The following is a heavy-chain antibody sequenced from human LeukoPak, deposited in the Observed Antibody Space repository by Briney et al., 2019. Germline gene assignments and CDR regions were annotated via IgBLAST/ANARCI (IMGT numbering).Heavy chain of an antibody. V-gene: IGHV4-61*02. CDR3: ASLDILTGYYGIDY. CDR1: GVSISSGSYY. Sequence: SETLSLTCTVSGVSISSGSYYWSWIRQPAGKGLEWIGRIYTSGSTNYNPSLKSRVTISVDTSKNQFSLKLSSVTAADTAVYYCASLDILTGYYGIDYWGQGTLVTVSS. J-gene: IGHJ4*02. CDR2: IYTSGST. D-gene: IGHD3-9*01.